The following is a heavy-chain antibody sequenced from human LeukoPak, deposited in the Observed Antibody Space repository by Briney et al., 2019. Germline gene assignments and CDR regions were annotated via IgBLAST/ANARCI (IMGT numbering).Heavy chain of an antibody. CDR2: MYYSGST. V-gene: IGHV4-30-4*01. Sequence: SQTLSLTCTVSGGSISSGDYYWSWIRQPPGKGLEWVGYMYYSGSTYYNPSLKSRVTISVDTSKNQFSLQLSSVTAADTAVYYCARPYYYDSRVDPWGQGTLVTVSS. J-gene: IGHJ5*02. D-gene: IGHD3-22*01. CDR1: GGSISSGDYY. CDR3: ARPYYYDSRVDP.